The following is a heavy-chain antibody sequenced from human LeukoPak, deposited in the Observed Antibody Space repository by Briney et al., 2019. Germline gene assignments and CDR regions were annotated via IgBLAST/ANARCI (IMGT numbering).Heavy chain of an antibody. J-gene: IGHJ3*02. Sequence: GGSLRLSCAASGFTFSDYSMHWVRQAPGKGLEWVAVVLYDGSMQYYADSVKGRFTASRDNSKNTLYLRVSSLRAEDTAVYYCARGDYSYGSPKRAFDIWGQGTMVTVSS. D-gene: IGHD5-18*01. V-gene: IGHV3-30*04. CDR3: ARGDYSYGSPKRAFDI. CDR1: GFTFSDYS. CDR2: VLYDGSMQ.